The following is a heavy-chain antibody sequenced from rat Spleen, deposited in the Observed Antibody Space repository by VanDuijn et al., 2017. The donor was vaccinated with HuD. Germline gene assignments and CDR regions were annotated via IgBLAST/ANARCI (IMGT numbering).Heavy chain of an antibody. CDR2: ISYDGSTP. V-gene: IGHV5-7*01. Sequence: EVQVVESGGGIVQPGRSMKLSCAASGFTFSNYDMVWVRQAPTKGLKWVASISYDGSTPYYRDSVKGRFTISRDNAKSTLYLQMDSLRSEDTATYDCARFITTVVTYYFDCWGQGVIVTVSS. D-gene: IGHD1-1*01. CDR1: GFTFSNYD. CDR3: ARFITTVVTYYFDC. J-gene: IGHJ2*01.